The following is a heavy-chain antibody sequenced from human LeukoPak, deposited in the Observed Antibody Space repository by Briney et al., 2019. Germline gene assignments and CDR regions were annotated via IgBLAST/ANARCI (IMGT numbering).Heavy chain of an antibody. Sequence: GGSLRLSCTASGFTFGDYAMSWFRQAPGKGLEWVGFIRSKAYGGTTEYAASVKGRFTISRDDSKSIAYLQMNSLKTEDTAVYYCTRDNTAMADADSYYFDYWGQGTLVTVSS. V-gene: IGHV3-49*03. D-gene: IGHD5-18*01. J-gene: IGHJ4*02. CDR2: IRSKAYGGTT. CDR1: GFTFGDYA. CDR3: TRDNTAMADADSYYFDY.